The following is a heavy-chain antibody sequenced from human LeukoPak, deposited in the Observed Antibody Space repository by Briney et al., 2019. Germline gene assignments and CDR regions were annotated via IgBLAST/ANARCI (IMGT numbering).Heavy chain of an antibody. V-gene: IGHV3-23*01. CDR2: INGGGDDT. D-gene: IGHD6-19*01. CDR1: GFTFSSYA. J-gene: IGHJ6*02. CDR3: AKEGSSGWYDYYGLEV. Sequence: GGSLRLSCAASGFTFSSYAMSWVRQALGKGPEWVSVINGGGDDTYYADSVKGRFTISRDNSKNTLYLQMTSLGVGDTAVYYCAKEGSSGWYDYYGLEVWGQGTTVTVSS.